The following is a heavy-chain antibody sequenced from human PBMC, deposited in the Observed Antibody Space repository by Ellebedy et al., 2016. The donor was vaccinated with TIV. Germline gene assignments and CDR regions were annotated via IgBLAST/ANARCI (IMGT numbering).Heavy chain of an antibody. Sequence: GESLKISCAASGFTFSNYAMHWVRQAPGKGLEWVAFISYDGSNKYYADSVKGRFTISRDTFKNTLYLQMNSLRAEDTAVYYCARPRGDYFDSSGYYSFNSWGQGTLVTVSS. D-gene: IGHD3-22*01. CDR3: ARPRGDYFDSSGYYSFNS. CDR1: GFTFSNYA. CDR2: ISYDGSNK. V-gene: IGHV3-30-3*01. J-gene: IGHJ4*02.